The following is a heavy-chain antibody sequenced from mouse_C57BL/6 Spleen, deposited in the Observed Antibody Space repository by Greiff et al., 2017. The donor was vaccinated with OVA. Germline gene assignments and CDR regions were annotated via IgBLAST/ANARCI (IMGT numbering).Heavy chain of an antibody. D-gene: IGHD4-1*01. J-gene: IGHJ4*01. CDR3: ARNWEDWAMDY. CDR2: IWSGGST. V-gene: IGHV2-2*01. Sequence: QVQLQQSGPGLVQPSQCLSITCTVSGFSLTSYGVHWVRQSPGKGLEWLGVIWSGGSTDYNAAFISRLSISKDNSKSQVFFKMNRLQADDTAIYYCARNWEDWAMDYRGQGTSVTSPQ. CDR1: GFSLTSYG.